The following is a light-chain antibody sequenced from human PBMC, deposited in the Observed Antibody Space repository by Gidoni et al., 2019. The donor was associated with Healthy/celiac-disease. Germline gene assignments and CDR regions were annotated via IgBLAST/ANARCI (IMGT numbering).Light chain of an antibody. J-gene: IGKJ5*01. V-gene: IGKV3-11*01. CDR2: DAS. Sequence: LIYDASNRATGIPARFSGSGSGTDFTLTISSLEPEDFAVYYCQQRSYFXQXTRLEIK. CDR3: QQRSY.